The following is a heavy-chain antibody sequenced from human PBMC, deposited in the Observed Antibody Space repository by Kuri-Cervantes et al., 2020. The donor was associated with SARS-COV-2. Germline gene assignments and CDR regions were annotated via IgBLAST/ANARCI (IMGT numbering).Heavy chain of an antibody. J-gene: IGHJ1*01. Sequence: SVKVSCKASGGTFSNYGTSWARQAPGQGLEWVVGIIPSFGTTKYARKFQGRVTITADESTSTAYMELSSLRYEDTAVYYCTREGHSSGWDAEYFHHWGQGTLVTVSS. CDR2: IIPSFGTT. D-gene: IGHD6-19*01. V-gene: IGHV1-69*13. CDR1: GGTFSNYG. CDR3: TREGHSSGWDAEYFHH.